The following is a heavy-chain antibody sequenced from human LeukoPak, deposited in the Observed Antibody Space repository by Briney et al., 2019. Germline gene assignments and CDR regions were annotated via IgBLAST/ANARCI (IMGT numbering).Heavy chain of an antibody. CDR3: ANSPKSDY. CDR2: ISGSGGST. Sequence: GGSLRLSCAASGFTFSSYGMSWFRQAPGKGLEWLSAISGSGGSTYYADSVQGRFTISRDNSKNTLYLQMSSLRAEDTAVYYCANSPKSDYWGQGTLVTISS. V-gene: IGHV3-23*01. J-gene: IGHJ4*02. CDR1: GFTFSSYG.